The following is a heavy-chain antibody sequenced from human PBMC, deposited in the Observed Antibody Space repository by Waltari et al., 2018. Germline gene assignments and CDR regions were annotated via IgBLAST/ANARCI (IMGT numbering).Heavy chain of an antibody. J-gene: IGHJ3*02. CDR3: ASFDSSGYSNDAFDI. D-gene: IGHD3-22*01. Sequence: QVQLVESGGGVVQPGRSLRLSCAASGFTFSSFAMHWVPQAPGKGLEWVAVISYDGSNKYYADSVKGRFTISRDNSKNTLYLQMNSLRAEDTAVYYCASFDSSGYSNDAFDIWGQGTMVTVSS. CDR2: ISYDGSNK. CDR1: GFTFSSFA. V-gene: IGHV3-30*01.